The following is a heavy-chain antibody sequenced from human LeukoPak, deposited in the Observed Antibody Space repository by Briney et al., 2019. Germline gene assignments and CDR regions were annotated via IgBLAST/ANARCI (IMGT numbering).Heavy chain of an antibody. V-gene: IGHV3-74*01. CDR2: INSDGSST. Sequence: GGSLRLSCAASGFTFSSYWMHWVRQAPGKGLVWVSRINSDGSSTSYADSVKGRFTISRDNAKNTLYLQMNSLRAEDTAVYYCARDAGHSSSWPWFDPWGQGTLVTVSS. CDR1: GFTFSSYW. CDR3: ARDAGHSSSWPWFDP. D-gene: IGHD6-13*01. J-gene: IGHJ5*02.